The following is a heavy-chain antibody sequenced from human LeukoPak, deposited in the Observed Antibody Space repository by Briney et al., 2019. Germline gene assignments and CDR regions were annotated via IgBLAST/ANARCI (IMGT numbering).Heavy chain of an antibody. CDR2: INPNSGGT. CDR3: ARSDYYDSSGYDY. D-gene: IGHD3-22*01. Sequence: ASVKVSCKASGYTFTGYYMHWVRQAPGQGLEWMGWINPNSGGTNYAQKFQGRVTMTRDTSIGTAYMELSRLRSDDTAVYYCARSDYYDSSGYDYWGQGTLVTVSS. CDR1: GYTFTGYY. J-gene: IGHJ4*02. V-gene: IGHV1-2*02.